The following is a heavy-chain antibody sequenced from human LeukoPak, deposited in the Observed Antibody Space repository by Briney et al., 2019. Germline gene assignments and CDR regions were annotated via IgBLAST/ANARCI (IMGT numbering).Heavy chain of an antibody. D-gene: IGHD3-22*01. J-gene: IGHJ4*02. CDR1: GGTFSSYA. V-gene: IGHV1-69*06. Sequence: PWASVKVSCKASGGTFSSYAISWVRQAPGQGLEWMGGIIPIFGTANYAQKFQGRVTITADKSTSTAYMELSSLRSEDTAVYYCARGVSGSGYYECWGQGTLVTVSS. CDR3: ARGVSGSGYYEC. CDR2: IIPIFGTA.